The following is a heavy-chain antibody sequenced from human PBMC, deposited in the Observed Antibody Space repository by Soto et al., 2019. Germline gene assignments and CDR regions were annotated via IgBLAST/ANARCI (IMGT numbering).Heavy chain of an antibody. V-gene: IGHV3-48*03. Sequence: EVQLVASGGDLVPPGGSLRLSCAVSGLTFSTDEMNWVRQAPGKGLEWLAYISYTSTTIKYADSVKGRFAVSRDNAKKSLYLQMNNLRVEDTAIYCVGEGGSLAFDSWGQGTLVTVSS. D-gene: IGHD3-16*01. CDR1: GLTFSTDE. CDR2: ISYTSTTI. J-gene: IGHJ4*02. CDR3: GEGGSLAFDS.